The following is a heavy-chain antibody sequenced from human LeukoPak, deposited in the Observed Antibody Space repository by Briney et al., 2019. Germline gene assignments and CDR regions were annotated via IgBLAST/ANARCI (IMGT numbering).Heavy chain of an antibody. CDR1: AGSISDFY. CDR2: IYMGGST. D-gene: IGHD3-22*01. Sequence: SETLSLTCTVSAGSISDFYWSWIRQPAGKGLEWIGRIYMGGSTTYNPSLKSRVFMSIDTSKNQFSLKLSSVTAADTAVYYCARQYYYDSSGYYGYFQHWGQGTLVTVSS. J-gene: IGHJ1*01. CDR3: ARQYYYDSSGYYGYFQH. V-gene: IGHV4-4*07.